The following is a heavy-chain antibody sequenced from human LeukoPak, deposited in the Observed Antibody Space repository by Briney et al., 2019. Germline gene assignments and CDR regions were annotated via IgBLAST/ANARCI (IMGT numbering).Heavy chain of an antibody. CDR1: GGSISSGSYF. CDR2: INTSGST. Sequence: SETLSLTCTVSGGSISSGSYFWTWIRQPAGKGLEWIGRINTSGSTNYNPSLKSRVTISVDTSKNQFSLKLSSVTAADTAVFYCAREGYTSSWYSGYYYFDYWDQGTLVTVSS. D-gene: IGHD6-13*01. V-gene: IGHV4-61*02. CDR3: AREGYTSSWYSGYYYFDY. J-gene: IGHJ4*02.